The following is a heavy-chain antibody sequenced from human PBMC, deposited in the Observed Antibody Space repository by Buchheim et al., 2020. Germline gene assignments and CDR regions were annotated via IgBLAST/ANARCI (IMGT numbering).Heavy chain of an antibody. J-gene: IGHJ4*02. CDR1: GFTFSSYS. V-gene: IGHV3-21*01. D-gene: IGHD3-22*01. Sequence: EVQLVESGGGLVKPGGSQRLSCAASGFTFSSYSMNWVRQAPGKGLEWVSSISSSSSYIYYADSVKGRFTISRDNAKNSLYLQMNSLRAEDTAVYYCARGIVGYYYDSSGYYYDGYWGQGTL. CDR2: ISSSSSYI. CDR3: ARGIVGYYYDSSGYYYDGY.